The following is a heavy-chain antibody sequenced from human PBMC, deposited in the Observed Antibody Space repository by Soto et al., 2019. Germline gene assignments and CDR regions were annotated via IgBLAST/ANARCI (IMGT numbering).Heavy chain of an antibody. Sequence: GGSLRLSCAASGLTFSSYGIHWVRQAPGKGLEWVALISYDGTDKYYADSVKGRFTISRDNSKNTLYLQMSSLGPEDTAVYYCVKERYAQLWLEDYGMDVWGQGTTVTVSS. CDR1: GLTFSSYG. CDR2: ISYDGTDK. D-gene: IGHD5-18*01. J-gene: IGHJ6*02. CDR3: VKERYAQLWLEDYGMDV. V-gene: IGHV3-30*18.